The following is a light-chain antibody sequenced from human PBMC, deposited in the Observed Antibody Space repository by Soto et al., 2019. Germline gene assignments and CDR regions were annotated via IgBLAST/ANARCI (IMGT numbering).Light chain of an antibody. J-gene: IGKJ1*01. CDR3: QQSYTSPWP. Sequence: DIQMTQSPASLSASVGDRVTITCRARQSMDRYLNWYQQEPGRAPRLLIYAASSLQSGVPSRFSSSGFGTDFTLTISSLQPEDFATYYCQQSYTSPWPFGQGTRVAIK. V-gene: IGKV1-39*01. CDR1: QSMDRY. CDR2: AAS.